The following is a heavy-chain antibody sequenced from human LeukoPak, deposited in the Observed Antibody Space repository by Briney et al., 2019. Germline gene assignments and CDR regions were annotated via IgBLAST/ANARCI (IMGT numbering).Heavy chain of an antibody. CDR3: ARRFDLFEY. Sequence: PGGSLRLSCAASGFTFSSYAMSWVRQAPGKGLEWVSGISAGGGSTYYADSMKGRFTISRDNSKNTLYLQMNTLRAEDTAIYYCARRFDLFEYWGQGTLVIVSS. J-gene: IGHJ4*02. V-gene: IGHV3-23*01. D-gene: IGHD3-9*01. CDR2: ISAGGGST. CDR1: GFTFSSYA.